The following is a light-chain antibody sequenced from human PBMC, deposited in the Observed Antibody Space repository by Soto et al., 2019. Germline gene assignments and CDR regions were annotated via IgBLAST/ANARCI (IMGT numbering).Light chain of an antibody. J-gene: IGKJ1*01. CDR1: QSIRYD. CDR3: QHHNSYSQT. Sequence: DIPLTQYPPTLSASVGDRVTITCRASQSIRYDLAWYQQMPGKAPKLLIYGASSLQSAVPSRFSGSGSGTEFSLTVSSLQPDDFATYFCQHHNSYSQTFGQGTKVEIK. V-gene: IGKV1-5*01. CDR2: GAS.